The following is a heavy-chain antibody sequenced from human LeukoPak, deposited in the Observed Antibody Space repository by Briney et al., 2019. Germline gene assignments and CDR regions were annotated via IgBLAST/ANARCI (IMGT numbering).Heavy chain of an antibody. J-gene: IGHJ6*03. CDR1: GGSFSGYY. CDR3: ARGSKGSSARGYYYYMDV. CDR2: INHSGST. D-gene: IGHD6-6*01. V-gene: IGHV4-34*01. Sequence: SETPSLTCAVYGGSFSGYYWSWIRQPPGKGLEWIGEINHSGSTNYNPSLKSRVTISVDTSKNQFSLKLSSVTAADTAVYYCARGSKGSSARGYYYYMDVWGKGTTVTVSS.